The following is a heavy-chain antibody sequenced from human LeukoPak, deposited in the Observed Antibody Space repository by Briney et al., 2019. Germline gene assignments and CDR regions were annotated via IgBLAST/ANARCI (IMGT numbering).Heavy chain of an antibody. CDR1: GFTFSSYW. CDR3: ARDSKGSSWANDY. CDR2: INSDGSST. Sequence: GGSLRLSCAASGFTFSSYWMHWVRQAPGKGLVWVSRINSDGSSTSYADSVKGRFTISRDNDKNTLYLQMNSLRAEDTAVYYCARDSKGSSWANDYWGQGTLVTVSS. V-gene: IGHV3-74*01. D-gene: IGHD6-13*01. J-gene: IGHJ4*02.